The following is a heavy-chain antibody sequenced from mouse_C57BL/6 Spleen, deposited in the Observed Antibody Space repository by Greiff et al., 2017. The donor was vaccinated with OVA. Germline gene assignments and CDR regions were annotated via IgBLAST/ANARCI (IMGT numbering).Heavy chain of an antibody. V-gene: IGHV1-55*01. Sequence: QVQLKQPGAELVKPGASVKMSCKASGYTFTSYWITWVKQRPGQGLEWIGDIYPGSGRTNYNEKFKSKATLTVDTSSSTAYMQLSSLTSEDSAVYYCARYDGYYDYAMDYWGQGTSVTVSS. CDR1: GYTFTSYW. CDR3: ARYDGYYDYAMDY. D-gene: IGHD2-3*01. CDR2: IYPGSGRT. J-gene: IGHJ4*01.